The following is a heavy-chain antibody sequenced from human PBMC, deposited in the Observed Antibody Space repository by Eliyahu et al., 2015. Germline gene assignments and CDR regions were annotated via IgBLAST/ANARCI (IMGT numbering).Heavy chain of an antibody. Sequence: EVQLVESGXGLVQPGGSLRLSXAAXGFTFNNYAXTXVRQAPGKGLECVSAISGSGGSTYYADSVKGRFPISRDNSKNTLYLQMNSLRAEDTAVYYCAKHFDGYYYYYMDVWGKGTTVTVSS. CDR2: ISGSGGST. CDR1: GFTFNNYA. V-gene: IGHV3-23*04. CDR3: AKHFDGYYYYYMDV. J-gene: IGHJ6*03. D-gene: IGHD3-9*01.